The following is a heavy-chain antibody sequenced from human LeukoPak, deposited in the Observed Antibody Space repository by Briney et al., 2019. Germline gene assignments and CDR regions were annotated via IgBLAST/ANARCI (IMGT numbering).Heavy chain of an antibody. D-gene: IGHD2/OR15-2a*01. CDR2: IYSGGST. CDR3: ARDTWAYYMDV. J-gene: IGHJ6*03. Sequence: PGGSLRLSCAASGFTFSSYAMSWVRQAPGKGLEWVSVIYSGGSTYYADSVKGRFTISRDNSKNTLYLQMNSLRVEDTAVYYCARDTWAYYMDVWGKGTTVTISS. CDR1: GFTFSSYA. V-gene: IGHV3-53*01.